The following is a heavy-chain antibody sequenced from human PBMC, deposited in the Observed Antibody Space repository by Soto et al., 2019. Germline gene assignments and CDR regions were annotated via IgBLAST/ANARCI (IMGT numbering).Heavy chain of an antibody. CDR3: ARDVRGGNLYLLFDY. Sequence: QVQLVQSGAEVKKPGSSVKVSCKASGGTFSSYAISWVRQAPGQGLEWMGGIIPIFGTANYAQKFQGRVTITADESTSTAYRELSSLRSEDTAVYYCARDVRGGNLYLLFDYWGQGTLVTVSS. J-gene: IGHJ4*02. V-gene: IGHV1-69*12. D-gene: IGHD2-15*01. CDR1: GGTFSSYA. CDR2: IIPIFGTA.